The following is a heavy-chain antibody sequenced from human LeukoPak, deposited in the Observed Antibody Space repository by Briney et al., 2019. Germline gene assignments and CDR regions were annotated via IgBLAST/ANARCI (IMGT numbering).Heavy chain of an antibody. CDR1: GGSISSYY. V-gene: IGHV4-4*07. CDR2: IYTSGST. Sequence: SETLSLTCTVSGGSISSYYWSWIRQPAGKGLEWIGRIYTSGSTNYNPSFKSRVTMSVDTSKNQFSLKLSSVTAADTAVYYCAKSHVVYYRYDSSGYYPNGFDYWGQGTLVTVSS. J-gene: IGHJ4*02. CDR3: AKSHVVYYRYDSSGYYPNGFDY. D-gene: IGHD3-22*01.